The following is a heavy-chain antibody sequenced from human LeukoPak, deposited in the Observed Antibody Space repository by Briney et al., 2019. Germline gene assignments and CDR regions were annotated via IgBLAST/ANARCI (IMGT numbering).Heavy chain of an antibody. CDR1: GGTFSSYA. J-gene: IGHJ6*02. CDR3: ARDRPVVVPAAILDYYYGMDV. V-gene: IGHV1-18*01. D-gene: IGHD2-2*02. CDR2: ISAYNGNT. Sequence: ASVKVSCKASGGTFSSYAISWARQAPGQGLEWMGWISAYNGNTNYAQKLQGRVTMTTDTSTSTAYMELRSLRSDDTAVYYCARDRPVVVPAAILDYYYGMDVWGQGTTVTVSS.